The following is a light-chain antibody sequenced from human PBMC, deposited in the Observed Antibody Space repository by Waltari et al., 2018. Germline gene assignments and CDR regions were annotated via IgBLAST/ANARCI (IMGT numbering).Light chain of an antibody. V-gene: IGKV4-1*01. CDR3: QQYYGPPYN. CDR2: WAS. Sequence: DIMMTQSPDVLAVSLGARASIKCKSSHSVLDYFNNKDSLAWYQQNEGQPPRPLIHWASTRETGVPDRFSGSGSGTDFTLTISSLQAEDAALYYCQQYYGPPYNFGQGTRLEIK. J-gene: IGKJ2*01. CDR1: HSVLDYFNNKDS.